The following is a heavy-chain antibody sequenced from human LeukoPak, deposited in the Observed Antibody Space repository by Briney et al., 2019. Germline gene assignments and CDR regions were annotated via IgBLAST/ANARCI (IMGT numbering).Heavy chain of an antibody. D-gene: IGHD2-15*01. CDR3: ARSVALGDAFDI. Sequence: SETLSLTCAVYGGSFSGYYWSWIRQPPGKGLEWIGEINHSGSTNYNPSLKSRGTISVDTSKNQFSLKLSSVTAADTAVYYCARSVALGDAFDIWGQGTMVTVSS. CDR2: INHSGST. V-gene: IGHV4-34*01. CDR1: GGSFSGYY. J-gene: IGHJ3*02.